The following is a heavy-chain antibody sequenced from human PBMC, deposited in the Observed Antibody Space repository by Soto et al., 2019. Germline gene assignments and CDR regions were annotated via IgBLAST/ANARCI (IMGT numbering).Heavy chain of an antibody. J-gene: IGHJ3*02. CDR2: IHYSGGS. CDR3: ARGDLAVVINYAFDI. CDR1: GGSISSYY. D-gene: IGHD3-3*01. V-gene: IGHV4-59*01. Sequence: ASETLSLTCTVSGGSISSYYSSWIRQPPGKGLEWIGYIHYSGGSSYNPSLESRVTMSVDTSKNQFSLKLSSVTAADTAVYYCARGDLAVVINYAFDIWGQGTMVTVSS.